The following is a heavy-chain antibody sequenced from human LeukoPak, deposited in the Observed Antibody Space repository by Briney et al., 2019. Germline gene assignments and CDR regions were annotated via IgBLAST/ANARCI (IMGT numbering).Heavy chain of an antibody. CDR1: GYTFTGYY. CDR2: INPNSGGT. D-gene: IGHD6-25*01. V-gene: IGHV1-2*02. J-gene: IGHJ4*02. CDR3: ARASAGYSSGWHDY. Sequence: GASLKVSCKASGYTFTGYYMHWVRQAPGQGLEWMGWINPNSGGTNYAQKFQGRVTMTRDTSISTAYMELSRLRSDDTAVYYCARASAGYSSGWHDYWGQGTLVTVSS.